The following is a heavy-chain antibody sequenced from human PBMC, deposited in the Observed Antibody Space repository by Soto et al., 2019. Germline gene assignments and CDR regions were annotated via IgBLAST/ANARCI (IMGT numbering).Heavy chain of an antibody. CDR3: ARGATEGWPLDV. CDR2: INPGNGDT. D-gene: IGHD2-15*01. Sequence: QVQLVQSGAEAKKPGASLKVSCRASGYTFTSYAIHWVRQAPGQRLEWMGWINPGNGDTRLTEKFQGRVTITRDTSASTSYMDLSDLTSGDTALYSCARGATEGWPLDVWGKGTAVTVS. J-gene: IGHJ6*03. V-gene: IGHV1-3*01. CDR1: GYTFTSYA.